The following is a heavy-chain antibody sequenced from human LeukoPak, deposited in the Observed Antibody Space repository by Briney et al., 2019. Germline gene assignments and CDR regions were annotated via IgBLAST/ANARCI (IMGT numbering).Heavy chain of an antibody. CDR2: IYTSGST. CDR3: ARVLMAAAAWNNWFDP. V-gene: IGHV4-61*02. Sequence: SETLSLTCTVSGGSLSSGSYYWSWIRQPAGKGLEWIGRIYTSGSTNYNPSLKSRVTISVDTSKNQFSLKLSSVTAADTAVYYCARVLMAAAAWNNWFDPWGQGTLVTVSS. J-gene: IGHJ5*02. CDR1: GGSLSSGSYY. D-gene: IGHD6-13*01.